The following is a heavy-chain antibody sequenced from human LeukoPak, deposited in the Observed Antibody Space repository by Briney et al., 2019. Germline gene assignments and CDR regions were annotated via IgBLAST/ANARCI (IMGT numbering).Heavy chain of an antibody. CDR1: GFTFSSYS. D-gene: IGHD3-9*01. Sequence: PGGSLRLSCAASGFTFSSYSMNWVRQAPGKGLEWVSSISSSSSYIYYADSVKGRFTISRDNAKNSLYLQMNSLRAEDTAVYYCARDDILTGYHWDYWGQGTLVTVSS. V-gene: IGHV3-21*01. CDR2: ISSSSSYI. J-gene: IGHJ4*02. CDR3: ARDDILTGYHWDY.